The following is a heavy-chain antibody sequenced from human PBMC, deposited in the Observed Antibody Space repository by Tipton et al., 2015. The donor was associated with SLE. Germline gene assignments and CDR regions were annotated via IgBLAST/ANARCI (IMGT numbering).Heavy chain of an antibody. CDR3: ARYTYSGSYRDAFDI. Sequence: TLSLTCTVSGGSISSSSYYWGWIRQPPGKGLEWIGSIYYSGSTNYNPSLKSRVTISVDTSKNQFSLKLSSVTAADTAVYYCARYTYSGSYRDAFDIWGQGTMVTASS. CDR2: IYYSGST. V-gene: IGHV4-39*07. CDR1: GGSISSSSYY. J-gene: IGHJ3*02. D-gene: IGHD1-26*01.